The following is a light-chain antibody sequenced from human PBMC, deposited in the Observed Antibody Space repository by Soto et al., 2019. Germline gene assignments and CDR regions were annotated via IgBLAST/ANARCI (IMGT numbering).Light chain of an antibody. CDR1: SSDVGGYNY. J-gene: IGLJ1*01. Sequence: QAVVTRPASVSGSPGQSITISCTGTSSDVGGYNYVSWYQQHPGKAPKLMIYEVSNRPSGVSNRFSGSKSGNTASLTISGLQAEDEADYYCSSYTSSSTLVFGTGTKLTVL. V-gene: IGLV2-14*01. CDR3: SSYTSSSTLV. CDR2: EVS.